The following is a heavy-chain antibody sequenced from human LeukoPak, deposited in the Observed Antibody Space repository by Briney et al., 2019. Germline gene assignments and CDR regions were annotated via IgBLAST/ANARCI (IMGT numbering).Heavy chain of an antibody. D-gene: IGHD3-10*01. V-gene: IGHV1-2*02. CDR2: INSNSADT. Sequence: ASVKVSCKTSGYSFIDYYIHWVRQAPGQGLEWMGWINSNSADTNYAQKFQGRVTMTRDTSISTAYMELSRLRSDDTAVYYCARAGFGENYFDYWGQGTLVTVSS. CDR1: GYSFIDYY. J-gene: IGHJ4*02. CDR3: ARAGFGENYFDY.